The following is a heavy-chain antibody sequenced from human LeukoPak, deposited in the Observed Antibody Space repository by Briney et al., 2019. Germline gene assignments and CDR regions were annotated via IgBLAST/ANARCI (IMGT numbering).Heavy chain of an antibody. V-gene: IGHV4-30-4*08. CDR1: GGSTSSGDYY. Sequence: SQTLSLTCTVSGGSTSSGDYYWSWIRQPPGKGLEWIGYIYYSGSTYYNPSLKSRVTISVDTSKNQFSLKLSSVTAADTAVYYCARTIFGVVNSVAFDIWGQGTMVTVSS. CDR3: ARTIFGVVNSVAFDI. J-gene: IGHJ3*02. CDR2: IYYSGST. D-gene: IGHD3-3*01.